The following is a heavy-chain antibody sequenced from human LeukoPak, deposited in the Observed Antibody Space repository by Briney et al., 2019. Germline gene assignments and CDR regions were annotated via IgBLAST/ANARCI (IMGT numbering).Heavy chain of an antibody. V-gene: IGHV4-4*07. J-gene: IGHJ5*02. CDR2: IYTSGST. D-gene: IGHD6-13*01. Sequence: PSETLSLTCTVSGGSTSNYYWSWIRQPAGKGLEWIGRIYTSGSTNYNPSLKSRVTMSVDTSKNQFSLKLSSVTAADTAVYYCARIAAAGLNWFDPWGQGTLVTVSS. CDR3: ARIAAAGLNWFDP. CDR1: GGSTSNYY.